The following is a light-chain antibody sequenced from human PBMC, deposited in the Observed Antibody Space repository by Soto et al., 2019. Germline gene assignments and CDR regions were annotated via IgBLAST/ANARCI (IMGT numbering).Light chain of an antibody. CDR1: SGSIASNY. CDR2: EDN. J-gene: IGLJ3*02. V-gene: IGLV6-57*03. CDR3: QSYDSSTIGV. Sequence: NFMLTQPHSVSESPGKTVTISCTRSSGSIASNYVQWYQQRPGSAPTTVIYEDNQRPSGVPDRFSGSIDSSSNSASLTISGLKTEDEADYCCQSYDSSTIGVFGGGTKVTVL.